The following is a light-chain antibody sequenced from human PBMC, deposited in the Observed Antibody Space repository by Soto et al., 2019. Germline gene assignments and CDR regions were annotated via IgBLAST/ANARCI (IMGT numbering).Light chain of an antibody. V-gene: IGLV2-14*03. Sequence: LAQPTSVSGSPGQSITISCTGNHNDIGTYDYVSWYQQHPGRAPRLLIYGVTTRPSGISDRFSASKSGLTASLTISGLQPEDEADYYCSSFTSDRIYVFGPGTKVTVL. CDR1: HNDIGTYDY. J-gene: IGLJ1*01. CDR3: SSFTSDRIYV. CDR2: GVT.